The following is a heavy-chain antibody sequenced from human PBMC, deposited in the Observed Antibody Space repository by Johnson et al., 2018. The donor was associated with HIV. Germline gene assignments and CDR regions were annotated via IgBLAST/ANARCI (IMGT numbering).Heavy chain of an antibody. J-gene: IGHJ3*02. V-gene: IGHV3-15*01. CDR2: IKSKTDGGTT. CDR1: GFTFSNAW. CDR3: ASLQSASEWGDAFDI. D-gene: IGHD1-26*01. Sequence: VQLVESGGGLVKPGGSLRLSCAASGFTFSNAWMSWVRQAPGKGLEWVGRIKSKTDGGTTDYAAPVKGRFTISRDDSKNTLYLQMNSLRAEDTAMYYCASLQSASEWGDAFDIWGQETMVTVSS.